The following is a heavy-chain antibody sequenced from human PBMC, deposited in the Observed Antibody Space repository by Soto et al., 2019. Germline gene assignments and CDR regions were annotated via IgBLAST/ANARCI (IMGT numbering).Heavy chain of an antibody. CDR3: ARHGDDYGDYESRYYYYYMDV. D-gene: IGHD4-17*01. CDR2: IYYSGST. Sequence: PSETLSLTCTVSGGSISSSSYYWGWIRQPPGKGLEWIGSIYYSGSTYYNPSLKSRVTISVDTSKNQLSLKLSSVTAADTAVYYCARHGDDYGDYESRYYYYYMDVWGKGTTVTVSS. V-gene: IGHV4-39*01. J-gene: IGHJ6*03. CDR1: GGSISSSSYY.